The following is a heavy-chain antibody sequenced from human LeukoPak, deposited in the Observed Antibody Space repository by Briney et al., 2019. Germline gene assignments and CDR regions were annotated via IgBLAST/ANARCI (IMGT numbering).Heavy chain of an antibody. CDR3: ARDPTTVVSVPYYFDD. CDR2: INHSGSA. D-gene: IGHD4-23*01. V-gene: IGHV4-34*01. CDR1: GRSIIGYH. J-gene: IGHJ4*02. Sequence: SETLSLTCAVFGRSIIGYHWNWIRQPPGKGLEWIGEINHSGSANYNPSFNSRVTISLDTSKNQFSLELRSVTAADTAVYYCARDPTTVVSVPYYFDDWGQGTLVTVSS.